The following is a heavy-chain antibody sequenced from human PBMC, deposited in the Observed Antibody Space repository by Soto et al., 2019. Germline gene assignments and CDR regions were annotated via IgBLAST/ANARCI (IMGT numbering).Heavy chain of an antibody. V-gene: IGHV3-33*01. CDR2: ISSDEKIK. J-gene: IGHJ4*02. CDR1: GFIFSNFG. Sequence: QVQLVESGGGVVQPGGSLRLSWVAPGFIFSNFGMHWVRQAPGKGLGWVGVISSDEKIKQYADSVRGRFAISRDNSKNTLYLQMTSLRAEDTAIYYCARGLRSVLDYWGQGTLVTVSS. D-gene: IGHD6-6*01. CDR3: ARGLRSVLDY.